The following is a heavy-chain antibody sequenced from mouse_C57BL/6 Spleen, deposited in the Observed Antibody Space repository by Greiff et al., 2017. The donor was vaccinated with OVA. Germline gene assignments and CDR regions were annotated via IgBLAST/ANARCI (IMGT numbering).Heavy chain of an antibody. J-gene: IGHJ3*01. CDR2: IHPSDSDT. D-gene: IGHD1-1*01. Sequence: QVQLKQPGAELVKPGASVKVSCKASGYTFTSYWMHWVKQRPGQGLEWIGRIHPSDSDTNYNQKFKGKATLTVDKSSSTAYMQLSSLTSEDSAVYYCAIWGYYGSSGAWFAYWGQGTLVTVSA. V-gene: IGHV1-74*01. CDR1: GYTFTSYW. CDR3: AIWGYYGSSGAWFAY.